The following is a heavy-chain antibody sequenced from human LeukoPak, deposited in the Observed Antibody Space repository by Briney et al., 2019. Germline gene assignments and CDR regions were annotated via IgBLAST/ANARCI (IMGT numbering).Heavy chain of an antibody. Sequence: GGSLRLSCAASGFTFSSYSMNWVRQAPGKGLEWLANIKQDGSVKYYVDSVKGRFTISRDNAKNSLFLQMNNLRAEDTAVYYCARDVGWDSSLVTTTRSDYWGQGTLVTVSS. CDR1: GFTFSSYS. V-gene: IGHV3-7*01. CDR2: IKQDGSVK. J-gene: IGHJ4*02. D-gene: IGHD1-1*01. CDR3: ARDVGWDSSLVTTTRSDY.